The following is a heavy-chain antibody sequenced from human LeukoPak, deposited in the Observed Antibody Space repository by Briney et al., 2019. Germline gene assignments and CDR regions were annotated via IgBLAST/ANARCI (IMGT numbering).Heavy chain of an antibody. CDR2: IDSFGNTM. D-gene: IGHD7-27*01. V-gene: IGHV3-74*01. CDR1: GFTFSSLW. J-gene: IGHJ4*02. CDR3: ARNNWGIDY. Sequence: GGSLRLSCEASGFTFSSLWMHWVRQDPGRGLLWVSRIDSFGNTMGYADFVKGRFIISRDNAKNTLYLEMNSLREEDTAVYYCARNNWGIDYWGRGALVTVSS.